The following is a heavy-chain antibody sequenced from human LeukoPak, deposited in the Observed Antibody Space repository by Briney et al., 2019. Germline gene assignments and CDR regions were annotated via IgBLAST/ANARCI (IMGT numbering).Heavy chain of an antibody. D-gene: IGHD3-9*01. CDR1: GFTFSSYW. CDR2: IKQDGSEK. J-gene: IGHJ6*03. Sequence: GGSLRLSCAASGFTFSSYWMSWVRQAPGKGLEWVANIKQDGSEKYYVDSVKGRFTISRDNAKNSLYLQMNSLRAEDTAVYYCARDRKLRYFDWLHYYYYYMDVWGKGTTVTVSS. CDR3: ARDRKLRYFDWLHYYYYYMDV. V-gene: IGHV3-7*01.